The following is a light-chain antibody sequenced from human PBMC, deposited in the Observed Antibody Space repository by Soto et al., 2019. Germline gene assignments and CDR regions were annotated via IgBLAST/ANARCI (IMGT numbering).Light chain of an antibody. V-gene: IGLV1-44*01. J-gene: IGLJ3*02. CDR3: AAWDDSLNGPV. Sequence: QSVLTQPPSASGTPGQRVTISCSGSSSNIGSNTVDWYQQLPGTAPKLLIHTNNQRPSGVPDRFSGSKSATSASLAISGLQSEDEAEYYCAAWDDSLNGPVFGGGTKLTVL. CDR1: SSNIGSNT. CDR2: TNN.